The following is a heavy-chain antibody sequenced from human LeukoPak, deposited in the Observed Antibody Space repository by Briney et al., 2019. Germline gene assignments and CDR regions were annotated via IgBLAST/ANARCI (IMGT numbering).Heavy chain of an antibody. Sequence: SETLSLTCTVSGGSISSYFWSWIRQPPGKGLEWIGYIDYSGSTDYDPSLNSRVTISVDTSKNQFSLKLSSVTAADTAVYYCARHGYYYYYMDVWGKGTTVTVSS. V-gene: IGHV4-59*08. CDR2: IDYSGST. CDR3: ARHGYYYYYMDV. CDR1: GGSISSYF. J-gene: IGHJ6*03.